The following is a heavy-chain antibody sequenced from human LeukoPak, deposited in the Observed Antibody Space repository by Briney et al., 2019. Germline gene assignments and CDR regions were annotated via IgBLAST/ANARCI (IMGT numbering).Heavy chain of an antibody. CDR2: IRYDGSNK. CDR3: AKGATVTPDYHYYYMDV. D-gene: IGHD4-17*01. CDR1: GFTFSTYG. Sequence: PGGSLRLSCAASGFTFSTYGMHWVRQAPGKGLEWVAFIRYDGSNKYYVDSVKGRFTISRDNSKNTLYLQMNSLRAEDTAVYYCAKGATVTPDYHYYYMDVWGKGTTVTVSS. V-gene: IGHV3-30*02. J-gene: IGHJ6*03.